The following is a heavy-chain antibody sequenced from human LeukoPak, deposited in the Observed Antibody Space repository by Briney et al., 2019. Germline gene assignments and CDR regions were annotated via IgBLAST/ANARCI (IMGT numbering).Heavy chain of an antibody. D-gene: IGHD2-2*01. CDR1: GGTFSSYA. J-gene: IGHJ4*02. CDR2: IIPIFGTA. Sequence: ASVKVSCKASGGTFSSYAISWVRQAPGQGLEWMGGIIPIFGTANYAQKFQGRVTITADKSTSTAYMELSSLRSEDTAVYYCARDRVCSSTSCYSTPFDYWGQGTLVTVSS. CDR3: ARDRVCSSTSCYSTPFDY. V-gene: IGHV1-69*06.